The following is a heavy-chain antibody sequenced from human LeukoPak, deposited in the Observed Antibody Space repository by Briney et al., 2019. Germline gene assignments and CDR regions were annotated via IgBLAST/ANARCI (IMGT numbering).Heavy chain of an antibody. CDR2: INHSGST. Sequence: SETLSLTCAVYGGSFSGYYWSWIRQPPGKGLEWIGEINHSGSTNYNPSLKSRVTISVDTSKNQFSLKLSSVTAADTAVYYCARGRYYGSGSYYLTYYFDYWGQGNLVTVSS. V-gene: IGHV4-34*01. J-gene: IGHJ4*02. CDR1: GGSFSGYY. D-gene: IGHD3-10*01. CDR3: ARGRYYGSGSYYLTYYFDY.